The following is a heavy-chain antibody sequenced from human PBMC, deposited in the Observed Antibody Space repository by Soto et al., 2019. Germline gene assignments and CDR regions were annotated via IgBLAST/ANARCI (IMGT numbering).Heavy chain of an antibody. CDR2: IYWDDDK. CDR3: ARPYFWSGYYTGEYFDY. V-gene: IGHV2-5*02. Sequence: SGPTLVKPTQTLTLTCTFSGFSLSTSGVGVGWIRQPPGKALGWLALIYWDDDKRYSPSLKSRLTITKDTSKNQVVLTMTNMDPVDTATYYCARPYFWSGYYTGEYFDYWGQGTLVTVSS. J-gene: IGHJ4*02. D-gene: IGHD3-3*01. CDR1: GFSLSTSGVG.